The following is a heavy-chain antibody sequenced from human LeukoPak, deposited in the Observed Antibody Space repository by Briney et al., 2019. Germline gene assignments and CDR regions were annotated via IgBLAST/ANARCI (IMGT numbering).Heavy chain of an antibody. CDR3: ARDRAEYSSSSMASD. J-gene: IGHJ4*02. CDR2: IYHSGST. CDR1: GGSLSSGGYY. Sequence: SETLSLTCTVSGGSLSSGGYYWSWIRQPPGKGLEWIGYIYHSGSTYYNPSLKSRVTISVDRSKNQFSLKLSSVTAADTAVYYCARDRAEYSSSSMASDWGQGTLVTVSS. V-gene: IGHV4-30-2*01. D-gene: IGHD6-6*01.